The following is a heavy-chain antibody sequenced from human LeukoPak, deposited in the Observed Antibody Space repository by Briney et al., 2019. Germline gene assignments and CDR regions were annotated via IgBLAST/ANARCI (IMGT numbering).Heavy chain of an antibody. J-gene: IGHJ4*02. Sequence: PGRALRLSCAASGFTFSSYGMHWVRQAPGKGLEWVAVISYDGSNKYYADSVKGRFTISRDNSKNTLYLQMNSLRAEDTAVYYCAREYSSGWYLGYWGQGTLVTVSS. CDR3: AREYSSGWYLGY. CDR1: GFTFSSYG. V-gene: IGHV3-30*03. CDR2: ISYDGSNK. D-gene: IGHD6-19*01.